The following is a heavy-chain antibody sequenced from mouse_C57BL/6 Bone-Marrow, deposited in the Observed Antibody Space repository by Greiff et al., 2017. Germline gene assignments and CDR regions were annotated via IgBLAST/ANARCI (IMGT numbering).Heavy chain of an antibody. V-gene: IGHV1-72*01. Sequence: VKPGASVKLSCKASGYTFTSYWMHWVKQRPGRGLEWIGRIDPNSGGTKYNEKFKSKATLTVDKPSSTAYMQLSSLTSEDSAVYYCARYYGSSLAWFAYWGQGTLVTVSA. CDR3: ARYYGSSLAWFAY. D-gene: IGHD1-1*01. CDR1: GYTFTSYW. CDR2: IDPNSGGT. J-gene: IGHJ3*01.